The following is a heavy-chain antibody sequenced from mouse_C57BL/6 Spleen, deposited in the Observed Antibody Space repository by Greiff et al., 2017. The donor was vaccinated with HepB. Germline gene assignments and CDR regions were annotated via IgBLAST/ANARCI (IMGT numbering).Heavy chain of an antibody. CDR1: GYTFTSYW. V-gene: IGHV1-72*01. Sequence: QVQLQQPGAELVKPGASVKLSCKASGYTFTSYWMHWVKQRPGRGLEWIGRIDPNSGGTKYNEQFKSKATLTVDKPSSTAYMQLSSLPSEDSAVYYCARWGVYDYDGGVWGQGTTLTVSS. J-gene: IGHJ2*01. D-gene: IGHD2-4*01. CDR2: IDPNSGGT. CDR3: ARWGVYDYDGGV.